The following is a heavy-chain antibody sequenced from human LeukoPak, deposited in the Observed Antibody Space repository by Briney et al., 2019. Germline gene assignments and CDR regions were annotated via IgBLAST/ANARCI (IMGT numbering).Heavy chain of an antibody. Sequence: GGSLRLSCAASGLTFSRYSMNWVRQAPGKGLEWVSSISSSSNYIYYADSVKGRFTISRDNAKNSLYLQMNSLRAEDTAVYYCARDPSSGWYLKGWFDPWGQGTLVTVSS. D-gene: IGHD6-19*01. J-gene: IGHJ5*02. CDR2: ISSSSNYI. CDR3: ARDPSSGWYLKGWFDP. V-gene: IGHV3-21*01. CDR1: GLTFSRYS.